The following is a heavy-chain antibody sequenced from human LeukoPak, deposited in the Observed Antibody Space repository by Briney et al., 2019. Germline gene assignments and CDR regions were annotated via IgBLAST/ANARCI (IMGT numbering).Heavy chain of an antibody. D-gene: IGHD5-12*01. CDR1: GGSISSSSYY. CDR3: ARVVKLGYSGYDLGY. J-gene: IGHJ4*02. Sequence: SETLSLTCTVPGGSISSSSYYWGWIRQPPGKGLEWIGSTYYSGSTYCNPSLKSRVTISVDTSKNQFSLKLSSVTAADTAVYYCARVVKLGYSGYDLGYWGQGTLVTVSS. CDR2: TYYSGST. V-gene: IGHV4-39*07.